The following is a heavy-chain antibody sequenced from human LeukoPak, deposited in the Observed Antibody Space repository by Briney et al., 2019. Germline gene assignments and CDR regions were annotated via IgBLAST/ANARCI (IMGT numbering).Heavy chain of an antibody. CDR1: GYTFTSYY. Sequence: ASVKVPCKASGYTFTSYYMHWVRQAPGQGLEWMGWINTNTGNPTYAQGFTGRFVFSLDTSVSTAYLQISSLKAEDTAVYYCARDQVPAASHDAFDIWGQGTMVTVSS. CDR2: INTNTGNP. D-gene: IGHD2-2*01. V-gene: IGHV7-4-1*02. J-gene: IGHJ3*02. CDR3: ARDQVPAASHDAFDI.